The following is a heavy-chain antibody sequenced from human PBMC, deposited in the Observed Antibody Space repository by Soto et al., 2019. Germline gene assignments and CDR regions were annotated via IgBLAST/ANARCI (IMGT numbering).Heavy chain of an antibody. CDR3: PRHKITGLFDS. V-gene: IGHV4-34*01. D-gene: IGHD2-8*02. J-gene: IGHJ4*02. CDR2: INHSGST. Sequence: SEALSLTCAVYGGSFSGYYWTWIRQPPGTGLEWIGEINHSGSTNYNPSLQSRVTISVDTSKNQFSLKLTSVTAADTAVHYCPRHKITGLFDSWGQGTLVTVST. CDR1: GGSFSGYY.